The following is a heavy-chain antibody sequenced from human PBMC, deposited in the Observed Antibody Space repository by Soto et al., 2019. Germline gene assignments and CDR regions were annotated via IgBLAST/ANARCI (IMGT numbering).Heavy chain of an antibody. CDR1: GYTFTTYG. Sequence: QAQVLQSGAEVKKPGASVKVSCKASGYTFTTYGVSWVRQAPGQGLDWMGWISSHTGHTLYAQKFQGRVTVTTDTSSSRDYMELRSLRSDDTAVYYCASDGGVDSYGPWIQGMDVWGQGTTVTVSS. J-gene: IGHJ6*02. D-gene: IGHD3-10*01. CDR2: ISSHTGHT. V-gene: IGHV1-18*01. CDR3: ASDGGVDSYGPWIQGMDV.